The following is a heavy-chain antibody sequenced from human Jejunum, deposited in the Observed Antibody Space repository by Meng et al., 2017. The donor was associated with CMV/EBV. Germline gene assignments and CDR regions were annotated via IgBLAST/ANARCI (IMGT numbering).Heavy chain of an antibody. J-gene: IGHJ4*02. CDR3: AKLGVGATYWDS. D-gene: IGHD1-26*01. Sequence: VQLGEAGGGLVRPGGSLRLPCAVSGVSVSDDYLSWVRQSPGKGLEWVSIIYSNGDTHYADSVKGRITISRDNSKNTVSLEMNALRVDDTAVYYCAKLGVGATYWDSWGQGILVTVSS. V-gene: IGHV3-66*01. CDR2: IYSNGDT. CDR1: GVSVSDDY.